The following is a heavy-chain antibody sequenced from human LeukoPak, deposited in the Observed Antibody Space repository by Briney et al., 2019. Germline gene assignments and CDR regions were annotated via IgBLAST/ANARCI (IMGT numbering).Heavy chain of an antibody. CDR3: ARGQNPYGSGSYYNVMAFDY. Sequence: SVKVSCKASGGTFSSYATSWVRQAPGQGLEWMGRIIPIFGTANYAQKFQGRVTITTDESTSTAYMELSSLRSEDTAVYYCARGQNPYGSGSYYNVMAFDYWGQGTLVTVSS. CDR1: GGTFSSYA. D-gene: IGHD3-10*01. CDR2: IIPIFGTA. V-gene: IGHV1-69*05. J-gene: IGHJ4*02.